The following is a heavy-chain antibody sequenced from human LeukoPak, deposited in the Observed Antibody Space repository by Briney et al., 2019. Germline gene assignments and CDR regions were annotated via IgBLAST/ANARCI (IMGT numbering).Heavy chain of an antibody. D-gene: IGHD2-15*01. CDR3: ARYCSGGSCYYYYYYGMDV. V-gene: IGHV1-3*01. CDR2: INAGNGNT. CDR1: GYTFTSYA. Sequence: ASVKVSCKASGYTFTSYAIHWVRQAPGQRLEWMGWINAGNGNTKYSQKFQGRVTITRDTSASTAYMELSSLRSEDTAVYYCARYCSGGSCYYYYYYGMDVWGQGTTVTVSS. J-gene: IGHJ6*02.